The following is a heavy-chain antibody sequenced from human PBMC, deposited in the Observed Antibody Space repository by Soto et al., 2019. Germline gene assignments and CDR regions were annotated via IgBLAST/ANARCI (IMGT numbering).Heavy chain of an antibody. V-gene: IGHV3-33*01. CDR3: ARHKDYGDYVRAFDV. CDR2: IWSDGTNQ. CDR1: GFTFNDYA. J-gene: IGHJ3*01. Sequence: QVQLVESGGGVVQPGRSLRLSCTASGFTFNDYAMHWVRQTPGKGLEWVALIWSDGTNQYYTDSVKGRFTISRDNSKNTVYLQMNTLRVEDTAVCYCARHKDYGDYVRAFDVCGQGTMVTVSS. D-gene: IGHD4-17*01.